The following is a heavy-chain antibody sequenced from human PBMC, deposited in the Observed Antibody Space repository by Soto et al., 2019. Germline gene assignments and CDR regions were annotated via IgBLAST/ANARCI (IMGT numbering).Heavy chain of an antibody. J-gene: IGHJ5*02. CDR3: ARGLSPLSTYYDFWSGYSTWFGP. D-gene: IGHD3-3*01. V-gene: IGHV1-3*01. CDR1: GYGFTSYA. Sequence: ASLKGYWKSAGYGFTSYARRWGRQAPGQRLEWMGWINAGNGNTKYSQKYQGRVTITRDTSASTAYMELSSLRSEDTAVYYCARGLSPLSTYYDFWSGYSTWFGPWGQGTLVTVSS. CDR2: INAGNGNT.